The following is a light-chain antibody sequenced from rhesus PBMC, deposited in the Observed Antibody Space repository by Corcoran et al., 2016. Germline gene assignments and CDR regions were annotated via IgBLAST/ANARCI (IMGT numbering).Light chain of an antibody. Sequence: DIQMTQSPSSLSASVGDTVTITCRASQAISSYLNWFQQKTGKAPDLLIYAASSLESGVPSRFSGSGSATDFTLPISSLQPEDFATYYCQQYNSFPLTFGGGTKVGLK. CDR2: AAS. CDR1: QAISSY. V-gene: IGKV1-28*02. CDR3: QQYNSFPLT. J-gene: IGKJ4*01.